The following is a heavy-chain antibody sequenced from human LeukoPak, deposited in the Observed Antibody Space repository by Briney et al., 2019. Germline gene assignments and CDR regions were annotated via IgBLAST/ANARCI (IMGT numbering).Heavy chain of an antibody. D-gene: IGHD6-6*01. Sequence: ASVKVSCKTSGYTFTGYYMHWVRQAPGQGLEWMGWINPYSGGTNYAQKFQGRVTMTRDTSISTAYMELSRLRSDDTAVYYCARGIAARRGDYWGQGTLVTVSS. V-gene: IGHV1-2*02. CDR2: INPYSGGT. CDR1: GYTFTGYY. CDR3: ARGIAARRGDY. J-gene: IGHJ4*02.